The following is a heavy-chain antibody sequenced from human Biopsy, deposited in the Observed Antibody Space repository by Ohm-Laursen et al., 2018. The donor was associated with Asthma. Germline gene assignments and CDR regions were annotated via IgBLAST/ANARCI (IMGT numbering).Heavy chain of an antibody. CDR2: MSFDGRQT. CDR1: GFSFGSYG. Sequence: SLRLSCTASGFSFGSYGMHWVRQAPGKGLEWVAVMSFDGRQTYYADSVKGRFTISRDNSKNTLYLQMNSLRAEDTAVYYCVRDGTDDAFDIWGQGTVVSVSS. J-gene: IGHJ3*02. D-gene: IGHD1-1*01. V-gene: IGHV3-30*03. CDR3: VRDGTDDAFDI.